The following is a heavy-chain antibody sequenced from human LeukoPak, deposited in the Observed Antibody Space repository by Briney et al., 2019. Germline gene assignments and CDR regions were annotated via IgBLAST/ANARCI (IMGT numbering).Heavy chain of an antibody. CDR3: ARVRYYDSSGYYRPDDAFDI. J-gene: IGHJ3*02. CDR1: AYTFTIYG. V-gene: IGHV1-18*01. D-gene: IGHD3-22*01. Sequence: GASVTVSFTCSAYTFTIYGISWVRQAPGQGGEGMGWISAYNGNTNYAQKLQGRVTITTDTSTSTAYMELRSLRSDDTAVYYCARVRYYDSSGYYRPDDAFDIWGQGTMVTVSS. CDR2: ISAYNGNT.